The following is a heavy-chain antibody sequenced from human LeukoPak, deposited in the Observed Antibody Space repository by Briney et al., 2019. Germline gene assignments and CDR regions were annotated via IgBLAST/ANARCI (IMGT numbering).Heavy chain of an antibody. Sequence: SETLPLTCAVYGGSFSGYYWSWIRQPPGKGLEWIGEINHSGSTNYNPSLKSRVTISVDTSKNQFSLKLSSVTAADTAVYYCARRGDYWGQGTLVTVSS. J-gene: IGHJ4*02. V-gene: IGHV4-34*01. CDR1: GGSFSGYY. CDR3: ARRGDY. CDR2: INHSGST.